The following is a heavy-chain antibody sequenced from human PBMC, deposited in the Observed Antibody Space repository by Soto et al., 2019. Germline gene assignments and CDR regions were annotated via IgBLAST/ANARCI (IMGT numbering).Heavy chain of an antibody. J-gene: IGHJ4*02. CDR2: INHSGST. CDR3: ARGRGYSSSSGVRSFDY. Sequence: SETLSLTCAVYGGSFSGYYWSWIRQPPGKGLEWIGEINHSGSTNYNPSLKSRVTISVDTSKNQFSLKLSSVTAADTAVYYCARGRGYSSSSGVRSFDYWGQGTLVTVSS. V-gene: IGHV4-34*01. D-gene: IGHD6-6*01. CDR1: GGSFSGYY.